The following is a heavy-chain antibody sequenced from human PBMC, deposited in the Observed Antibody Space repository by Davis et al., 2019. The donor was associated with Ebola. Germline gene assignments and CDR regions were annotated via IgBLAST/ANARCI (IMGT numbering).Heavy chain of an antibody. D-gene: IGHD2-21*01. CDR1: GFTFSKYA. CDR2: IYYDGSNK. Sequence: GESLKISCAASGFTFSKYAMHWVRQAPGKGLEWVAVIYYDGSNKFYADSVKGRFTISRDNSKNTLYLQMNSLRAEDTALYYCAKPLSAYNWGQGTLVTVSS. V-gene: IGHV3-33*06. J-gene: IGHJ4*02. CDR3: AKPLSAYN.